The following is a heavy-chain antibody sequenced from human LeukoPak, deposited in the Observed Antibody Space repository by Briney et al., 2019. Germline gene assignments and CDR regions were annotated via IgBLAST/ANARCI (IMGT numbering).Heavy chain of an antibody. V-gene: IGHV1-69*04. CDR2: IIPILGIA. CDR1: GGTFSSYA. J-gene: IGHJ3*02. CDR3: ARDRHESNAFDI. Sequence: ASVKVSCRASGGTFSSYAISWVRQAPGQGPEWMGRIIPILGIANYAQKFQGRVTITADKSTSTAYMELSSLRSEDTAVYYCARDRHESNAFDIWGQGTIVTVSS.